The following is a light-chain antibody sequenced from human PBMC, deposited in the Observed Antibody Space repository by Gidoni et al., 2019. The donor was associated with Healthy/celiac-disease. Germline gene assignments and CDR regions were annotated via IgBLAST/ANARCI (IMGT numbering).Light chain of an antibody. CDR1: QRLLHSNGYNY. J-gene: IGKJ2*01. V-gene: IGKV2-28*01. CDR3: MPALQTPYT. Sequence: IVMNHSPLSMPVTHGEPASIACRSSQRLLHSNGYNYWDWYLQKPGQSPQLLIYLGSNRASGVPARFSGSGLGTDFTLKIIRVEAEDVGVYYCMPALQTPYTFXQXTKLEI. CDR2: LGS.